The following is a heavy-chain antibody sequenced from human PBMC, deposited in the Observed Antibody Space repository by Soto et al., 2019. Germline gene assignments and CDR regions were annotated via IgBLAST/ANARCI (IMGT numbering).Heavy chain of an antibody. D-gene: IGHD4-4*01. Sequence: GGSLRLSCAASGFTFSSYAMSWVRQAPGKGLEWVSAISGSGGSTYYADSVKGRFTISRDNSKNTLYLQMNSLRAEDTAVYYCARAHELGWTVTRYNWFDPWGQGTLVTVSS. V-gene: IGHV3-23*01. CDR2: ISGSGGST. J-gene: IGHJ5*02. CDR3: ARAHELGWTVTRYNWFDP. CDR1: GFTFSSYA.